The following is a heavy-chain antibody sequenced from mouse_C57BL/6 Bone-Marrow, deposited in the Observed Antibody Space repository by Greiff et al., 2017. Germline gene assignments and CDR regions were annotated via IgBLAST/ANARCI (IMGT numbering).Heavy chain of an antibody. Sequence: VQLQQSGAELARPGASVKMSCKASGYTFTSYWMHWVKQRPGQGLEWIGYINPSSGYTKYNQKFKGKATLTADKSSSTAYMQLSSLTSEDSAVYYCARGGRFAYWGQGTTVTVSA. CDR2: INPSSGYT. V-gene: IGHV1-4*01. CDR1: GYTFTSYW. CDR3: ARGGRFAY. J-gene: IGHJ3*01.